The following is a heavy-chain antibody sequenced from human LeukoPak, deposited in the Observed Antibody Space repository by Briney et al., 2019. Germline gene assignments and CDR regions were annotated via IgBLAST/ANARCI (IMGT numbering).Heavy chain of an antibody. V-gene: IGHV3-23*01. Sequence: GGSLRLSCAASGFTFTNYAMSWVRQAPGKGLEWVSVISGSGGSTYYADSVKGRFTISRDNSKNTLYLQMNSLRVEDTAVYYCARGGDSWSGYSRGYYMDVWGKGTTVTISS. CDR3: ARGGDSWSGYSRGYYMDV. CDR1: GFTFTNYA. D-gene: IGHD3-3*01. CDR2: ISGSGGST. J-gene: IGHJ6*03.